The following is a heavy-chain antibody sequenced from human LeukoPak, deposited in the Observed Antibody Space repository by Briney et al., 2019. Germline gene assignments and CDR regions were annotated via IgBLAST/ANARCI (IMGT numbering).Heavy chain of an antibody. CDR3: ATACGGKSCHLNA. CDR2: IIPDSGGT. D-gene: IGHD2-15*01. CDR1: GYSFTAYY. V-gene: IGHV1-2*02. Sequence: GASVKVSCKTSGYSFTAYYIHWVRQAPGQGLEWMGWIIPDSGGTKYGQKFQGNVTMSRDTSMRTAYLELNNLTSDVTAVYYCATACGGKSCHLNAWGQGTLVTVSS. J-gene: IGHJ5*02.